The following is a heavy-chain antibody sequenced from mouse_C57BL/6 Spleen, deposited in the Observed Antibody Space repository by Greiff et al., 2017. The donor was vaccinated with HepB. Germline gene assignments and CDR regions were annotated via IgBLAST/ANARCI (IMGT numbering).Heavy chain of an antibody. D-gene: IGHD1-1*01. J-gene: IGHJ1*03. Sequence: EVHLVESGGGLVQPGGSLSLSCAASGFTFTDYYMSWVRQPPGKALEWLGFIRNKANGYTTEYSASVKGRFTISRYNSQSILYLQMNALRAEDSATYYCARYIFTTVVEGDWYFDVWGTGTTVTVSS. V-gene: IGHV7-3*01. CDR3: ARYIFTTVVEGDWYFDV. CDR2: IRNKANGYTT. CDR1: GFTFTDYY.